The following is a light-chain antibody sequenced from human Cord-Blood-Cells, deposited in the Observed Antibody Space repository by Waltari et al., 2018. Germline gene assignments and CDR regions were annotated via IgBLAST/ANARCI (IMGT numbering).Light chain of an antibody. J-gene: IGLJ3*02. Sequence: QPAMTQPASVSGSPGQSITISCAGTSSDAGSDSLVSWYQQHPGKAPKLMIYEGSKRPSGVSNRFSGSKSGNTASLTISGLQAEDEADYYCCSYAGSSTWVFGGGTKLTVL. CDR2: EGS. CDR1: SSDAGSDSL. V-gene: IGLV2-23*01. CDR3: CSYAGSSTWV.